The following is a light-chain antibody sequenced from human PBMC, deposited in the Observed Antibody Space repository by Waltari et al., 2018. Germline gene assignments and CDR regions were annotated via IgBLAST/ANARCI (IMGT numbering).Light chain of an antibody. Sequence: DIKMTQSPSSLSASVGDRVTISFRASQVICSSLASYQQKPVKAPQFLLFAASRLASGVPSRFSGSGSGTDFTLTISSLQPEDFATYYCQQYYLKPPPFGQGTKVEIK. CDR1: QVICSS. CDR3: QQYYLKPPP. J-gene: IGKJ1*01. V-gene: IGKV1-NL1*01. CDR2: AAS.